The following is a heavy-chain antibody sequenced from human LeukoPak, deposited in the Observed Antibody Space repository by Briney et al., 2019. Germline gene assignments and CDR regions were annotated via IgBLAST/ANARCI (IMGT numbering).Heavy chain of an antibody. Sequence: SVKVSCKASGGTFSSYAISWVRQAPGQGLEWMGRIIPILGIANYAQKFQGRVTITADKSTSTAYMELSSLRSEDTAVYYCARAGGSSWLSYYYYYYGMDVWGQGTTVTVSS. CDR3: ARAGGSSWLSYYYYYYGMDV. V-gene: IGHV1-69*04. J-gene: IGHJ6*02. CDR1: GGTFSSYA. CDR2: IIPILGIA. D-gene: IGHD6-13*01.